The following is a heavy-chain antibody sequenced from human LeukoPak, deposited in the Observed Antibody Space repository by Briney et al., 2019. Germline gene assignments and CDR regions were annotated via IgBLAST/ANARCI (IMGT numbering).Heavy chain of an antibody. D-gene: IGHD3-16*01. CDR2: IKQDESEK. CDR3: ASVTQTTFGYYFDY. J-gene: IGHJ4*02. Sequence: GGCLGLSCAASGFTFGSYWMSWVRQAPGKGLEWVANIKQDESEKYLVDSVKGRFTISRDNAKNSLYLQMNSLRAEDTAVYYCASVTQTTFGYYFDYWGQGTLVTVSS. V-gene: IGHV3-7*01. CDR1: GFTFGSYW.